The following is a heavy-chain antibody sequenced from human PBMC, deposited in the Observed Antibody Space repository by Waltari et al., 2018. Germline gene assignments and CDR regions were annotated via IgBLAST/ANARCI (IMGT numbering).Heavy chain of an antibody. CDR2: IYFNEYT. Sequence: QVQLQESGPGLVKPSETLSLTCAVSGGSVISNYWSWIRQSPGKGLEWIGYIYFNEYTDYNPALRRRVTIAGDTSKNQFALKLLSVTAADTAIYFCARSTTGVRGANSGWDSWGQGTLVSVSS. D-gene: IGHD3-10*01. J-gene: IGHJ4*02. CDR3: ARSTTGVRGANSGWDS. CDR1: GGSVISNY. V-gene: IGHV4-4*09.